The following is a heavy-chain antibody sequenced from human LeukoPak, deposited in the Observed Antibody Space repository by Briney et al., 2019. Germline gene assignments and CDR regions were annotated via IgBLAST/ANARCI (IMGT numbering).Heavy chain of an antibody. J-gene: IGHJ2*01. Sequence: KPSETLSLTCTVSGGSISSYYWSWIRQPAGKGLEWIGRIYTSGSTNYNPSLKSRVTMSVDTSKNQFSLKLSSVTAADTAVYYCARDSCSSTSCYTPYWYFDLWGRGTLVTVSS. CDR3: ARDSCSSTSCYTPYWYFDL. CDR1: GGSISSYY. CDR2: IYTSGST. V-gene: IGHV4-4*07. D-gene: IGHD2-2*02.